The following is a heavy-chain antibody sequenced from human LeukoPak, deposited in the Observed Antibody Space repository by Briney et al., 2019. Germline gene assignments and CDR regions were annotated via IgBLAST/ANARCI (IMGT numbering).Heavy chain of an antibody. D-gene: IGHD4-17*01. CDR1: GGSISSYY. CDR3: ARDLGTVTTNWFDP. Sequence: SETLSLTCTVSGGSISSYYWSWIRQPPGKGLEWIGYIYYSGSTNYNPPLKSRVTISVDTSKNQFSLKLSSVTAADTAVYYCARDLGTVTTNWFDPWGQGTLVTVSS. CDR2: IYYSGST. J-gene: IGHJ5*02. V-gene: IGHV4-59*01.